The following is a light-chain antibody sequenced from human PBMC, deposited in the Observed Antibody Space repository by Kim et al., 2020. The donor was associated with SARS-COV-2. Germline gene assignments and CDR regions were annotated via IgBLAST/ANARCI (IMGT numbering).Light chain of an antibody. CDR3: QQYQDWPLT. J-gene: IGKJ4*01. CDR1: QTISNY. CDR2: GAS. Sequence: EIVMTQSPATLSVSPGERATLSCRASQTISNYLAWYQQKPGQSPRLLIYGASTRATGFPARFSGSGSGTEFTLTISSLQSEDFAVYYCQQYQDWPLTFGGGTKVDIK. V-gene: IGKV3-15*01.